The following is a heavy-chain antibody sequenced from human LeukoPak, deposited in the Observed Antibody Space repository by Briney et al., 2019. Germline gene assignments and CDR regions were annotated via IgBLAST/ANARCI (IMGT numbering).Heavy chain of an antibody. CDR2: IYYSGST. D-gene: IGHD6-6*01. V-gene: IGHV4-39*01. Sequence: GSLRLSCAASGFTFSSYAMSWVRQAPGKGLEWIGSIYYSGSTYYNPSLKSRVTISVDTSKNQFSLKLSSVTAADTAVYYCARQAHEYSSSGRDYWGQGTLVTVSS. J-gene: IGHJ4*02. CDR1: GFTFSSYA. CDR3: ARQAHEYSSSGRDY.